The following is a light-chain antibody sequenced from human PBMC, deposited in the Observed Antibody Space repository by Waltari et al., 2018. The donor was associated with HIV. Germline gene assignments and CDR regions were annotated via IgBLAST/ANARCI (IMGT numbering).Light chain of an antibody. V-gene: IGLV6-57*02. Sequence: NFLLTQPHSVSESPGKTVTISCPCSSGAIADKSLQWYQQRPGSAPNTVIYDNDRRPSGVPDRFSGSIDRSSNSASLTISGLQTEDEADYFCQSYDTSRQVVFGGGTRLTVL. CDR1: SGAIADKS. J-gene: IGLJ3*02. CDR2: DND. CDR3: QSYDTSRQVV.